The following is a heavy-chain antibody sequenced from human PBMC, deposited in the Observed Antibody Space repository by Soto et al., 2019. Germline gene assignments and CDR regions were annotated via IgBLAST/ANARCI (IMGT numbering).Heavy chain of an antibody. CDR2: IYKSATT. CDR3: ARGRYCLTGICFPNWFDS. CDR1: GDSISTVDYF. V-gene: IGHV4-30-4*08. Sequence: LTCSVSGDSISTVDYFWAWIRQPPGQALEYIGYIYKSATTYYNPSFESRVAISLDTSKNQFSLNVTSVTAADTAVYFCARGRYCLTGICFPNWFDSWGQGTLVPSPQ. D-gene: IGHD2-15*01. J-gene: IGHJ5*01.